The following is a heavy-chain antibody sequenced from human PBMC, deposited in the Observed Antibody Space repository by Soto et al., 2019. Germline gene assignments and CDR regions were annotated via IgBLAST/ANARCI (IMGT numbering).Heavy chain of an antibody. V-gene: IGHV1-46*01. J-gene: IGHJ4*02. Sequence: QVHLVQSGAQVEKPGASVTVSCTASGYTFTNYYIHWVRQAPGQGLGWMGIINPSGGSTSYAQKFQGRVTMTRDTSTSTVYMQLSGLTYDDTAVYFCARALTEFDYWGPGTRVTVSS. CDR2: INPSGGST. CDR3: ARALTEFDY. CDR1: GYTFTNYY. D-gene: IGHD7-27*01.